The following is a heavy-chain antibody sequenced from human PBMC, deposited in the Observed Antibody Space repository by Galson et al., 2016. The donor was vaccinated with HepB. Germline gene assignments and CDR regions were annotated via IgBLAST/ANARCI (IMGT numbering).Heavy chain of an antibody. CDR2: IYPGDSDT. J-gene: IGHJ4*02. CDR1: GYSFTIYW. D-gene: IGHD4-17*01. Sequence: QSGAEVKEPGESLKISCEVSGYSFTIYWIGWVRQMPGKGLEWMGSIYPGDSDTKYGPSFQGLVTISADRFINTAYLQWSSLKASDTAMYYCARHDYGDSPADYWGQGTPVTVSS. CDR3: ARHDYGDSPADY. V-gene: IGHV5-51*01.